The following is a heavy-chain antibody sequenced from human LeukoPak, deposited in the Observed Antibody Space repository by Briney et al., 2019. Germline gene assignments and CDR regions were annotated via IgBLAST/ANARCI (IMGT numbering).Heavy chain of an antibody. CDR1: GGSFRGYY. CDR3: ARGVLWSRIHHAIDY. V-gene: IGHV4-34*01. Sequence: TSETLSLTCAVYGGSFRGYYWSWIRQPPGKGLDGIGEINHSGSTNYNPSLKRRITISVDTSKYQFSLKLSSVTSADTAVYYCARGVLWSRIHHAIDYWGQGALVTV. J-gene: IGHJ4*02. CDR2: INHSGST. D-gene: IGHD5-18*01.